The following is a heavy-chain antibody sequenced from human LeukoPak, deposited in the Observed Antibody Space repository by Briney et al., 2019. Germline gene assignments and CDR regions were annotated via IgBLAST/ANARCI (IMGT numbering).Heavy chain of an antibody. CDR2: ISSSGSTI. CDR1: GSTFSDYY. CDR3: AREAYYYGSGTYYRPIDY. J-gene: IGHJ4*02. D-gene: IGHD3-10*01. V-gene: IGHV3-11*01. Sequence: GGSLRLSCAASGSTFSDYYMSWIRQAPGKGLEWVSYISSSGSTIYYADSVKGRFTISRDNAKNSLYLQMNSLRAEDTAVYYCAREAYYYGSGTYYRPIDYWGQGTLVTVSS.